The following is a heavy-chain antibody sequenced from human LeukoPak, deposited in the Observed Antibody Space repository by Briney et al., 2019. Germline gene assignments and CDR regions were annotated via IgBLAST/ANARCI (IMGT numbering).Heavy chain of an antibody. Sequence: GGSLRLSCAASGFTFSSYAMSWVRQAPGKGLEWVSAISGSGGSTYYADSVKGRFTISRDNSKNTLYLQMNSLRAEDTAVYYCAKDQGLWFGELYYFDYWGQGTLVTVSS. J-gene: IGHJ4*02. CDR2: ISGSGGST. CDR3: AKDQGLWFGELYYFDY. V-gene: IGHV3-23*01. D-gene: IGHD3-10*01. CDR1: GFTFSSYA.